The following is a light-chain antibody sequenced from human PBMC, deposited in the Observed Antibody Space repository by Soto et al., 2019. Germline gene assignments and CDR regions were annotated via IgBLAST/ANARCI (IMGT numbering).Light chain of an antibody. CDR3: SSYAGSTNPNFV. Sequence: QSVLTQPPSASGSPGQSVTISCTRTSSDVGGYNYVSWYQQHPGKAPKLMIYEVNKRPSGVPDRFSGSKSGNTASPTVSGLQAEDEADYYCSSYAGSTNPNFVFGTGTKVTVL. V-gene: IGLV2-8*01. J-gene: IGLJ1*01. CDR1: SSDVGGYNY. CDR2: EVN.